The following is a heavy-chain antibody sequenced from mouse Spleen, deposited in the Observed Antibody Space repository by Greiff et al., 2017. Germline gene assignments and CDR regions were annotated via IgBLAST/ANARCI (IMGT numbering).Heavy chain of an antibody. V-gene: IGHV5-12*02. D-gene: IGHD1-1*01. CDR2: ISNGGGST. CDR1: GFTFSDYY. CDR3: ARLITTGGAMDY. J-gene: IGHJ4*01. Sequence: VQLKESGGGLVQPGGSLKLSCATSGFTFSDYYMYWVRQTPEKRLEWVAYISNGGGSTYYPDTVKGRFTISRDNAKNTLYLQMSRLKSEDTAMYYCARLITTGGAMDYWGQGTSVTVSS.